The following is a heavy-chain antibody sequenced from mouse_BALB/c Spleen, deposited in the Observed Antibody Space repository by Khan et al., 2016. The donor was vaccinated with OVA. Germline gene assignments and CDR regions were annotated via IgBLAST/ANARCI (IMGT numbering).Heavy chain of an antibody. Sequence: QVQLQQSGAELVRPGVSVKISCKGSGYTFTDFTIHWVKQSHALSLEWIGVISTYYGDVTYNQKFKGKATMTVDKSSSTTYMELARLTSEDSAIYYSTGGAGGSRFAYWGQGTLVTVSA. V-gene: IGHV1S137*01. CDR1: GYTFTDFT. CDR2: ISTYYGDV. CDR3: TGGAGGSRFAY. J-gene: IGHJ3*01.